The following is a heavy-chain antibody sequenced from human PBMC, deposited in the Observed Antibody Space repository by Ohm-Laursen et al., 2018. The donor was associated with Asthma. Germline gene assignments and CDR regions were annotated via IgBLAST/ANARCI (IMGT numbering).Heavy chain of an antibody. Sequence: SLRLSCAASGFTFSNACMSWVRQAPGKGLEWVGRIKSKTDGGTTDYAAPVKGRFTISRDDSKNTLYLQMNSLKTEDTAVYYCTARAYNWNDVGFDYWGQGTLVTVSS. CDR3: TARAYNWNDVGFDY. CDR2: IKSKTDGGTT. J-gene: IGHJ4*02. D-gene: IGHD1-20*01. V-gene: IGHV3-15*01. CDR1: GFTFSNAC.